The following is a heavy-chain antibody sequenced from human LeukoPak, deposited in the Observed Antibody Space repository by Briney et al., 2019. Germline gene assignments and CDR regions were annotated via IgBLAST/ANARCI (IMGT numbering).Heavy chain of an antibody. Sequence: GGSLRLSCAASGFTFSSYGMHWVRQAPGKGLEWVAVIWYDGSNKYYADSVKGRFTISRDNSKNTLYLQMNSLRAEDTAVYYCAREPSKWFFHYYYGMDVWGQGTTVTVSS. J-gene: IGHJ6*02. V-gene: IGHV3-33*01. CDR2: IWYDGSNK. CDR3: AREPSKWFFHYYYGMDV. CDR1: GFTFSSYG. D-gene: IGHD3-10*01.